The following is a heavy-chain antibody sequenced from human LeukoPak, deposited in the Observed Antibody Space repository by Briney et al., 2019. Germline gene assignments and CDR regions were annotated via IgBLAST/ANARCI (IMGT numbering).Heavy chain of an antibody. V-gene: IGHV4-39*01. D-gene: IGHD3-22*01. J-gene: IGHJ2*01. CDR1: GGSISSSSYY. CDR2: IYYTRST. CDR3: ARGVTMIVVVIHDWYFDL. Sequence: SETLSLTCTVSGGSISSSSYYWGWIRQPPGKGLEWIGSIYYTRSTYYNPSLKSRVTISVDTSKNQFSLKLTSVTAADTAVYYCARGVTMIVVVIHDWYFDLWGRGTLVTVTS.